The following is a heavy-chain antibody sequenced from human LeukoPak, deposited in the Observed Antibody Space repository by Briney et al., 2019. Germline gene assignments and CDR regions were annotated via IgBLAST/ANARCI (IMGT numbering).Heavy chain of an antibody. CDR3: ARDLASVAVTTSDY. V-gene: IGHV1-2*02. CDR2: INPNSGGT. Sequence: ASVKLSCKASGYTFTGCYMHWVRQAPGQGLEWMGWINPNSGGTDYAQKFQGRVTMTRDTSISTAYMELSRLRSDDTAVYYCARDLASVAVTTSDYWGQGTLVTVSS. D-gene: IGHD4-17*01. J-gene: IGHJ4*02. CDR1: GYTFTGCY.